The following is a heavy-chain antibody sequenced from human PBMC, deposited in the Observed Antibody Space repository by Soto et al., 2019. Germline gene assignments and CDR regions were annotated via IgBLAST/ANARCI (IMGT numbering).Heavy chain of an antibody. CDR1: GFTFSSYA. J-gene: IGHJ4*02. CDR2: ISGSGGST. V-gene: IGHV3-23*01. D-gene: IGHD2-15*01. Sequence: HPGGSLRLSCAASGFTFSSYAMSWVRQAPGKGLEWVSAISGSGGSTYYADSVKGRFTISRDNSKNTLYLQMNSLRAEDTAVYYCAKEACSGGSCYSLFDYWGQGTLVTVSS. CDR3: AKEACSGGSCYSLFDY.